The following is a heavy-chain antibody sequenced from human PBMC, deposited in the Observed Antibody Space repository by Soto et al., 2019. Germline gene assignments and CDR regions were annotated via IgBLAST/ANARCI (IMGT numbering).Heavy chain of an antibody. CDR2: IGTAGDT. CDR1: GFTFSSYD. J-gene: IGHJ6*02. Sequence: PGGSLRLSCAASGFTFSSYDMHWVRQATGKGLEWVSAIGTAGDTYYPGSVKGRFTISRENAKNSLYLQMNSLRAGDTAVYYCARSRRRYSSGWHYYYYGMDVWGQGTTVTVSS. CDR3: ARSRRRYSSGWHYYYYGMDV. V-gene: IGHV3-13*01. D-gene: IGHD6-19*01.